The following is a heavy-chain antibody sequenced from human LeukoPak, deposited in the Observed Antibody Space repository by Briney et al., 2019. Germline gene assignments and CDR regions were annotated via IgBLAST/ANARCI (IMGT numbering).Heavy chain of an antibody. CDR3: ARLGTAIEGVYYYYYMDV. CDR1: GGSISSSSYY. CDR2: IYYSGST. J-gene: IGHJ6*03. V-gene: IGHV4-39*01. D-gene: IGHD2-8*01. Sequence: SETLSLTCTVSGGSISSSSYYWRWIRQPPGKGLEWIGSIYYSGSTYYNPSLKSRVTISVDTSKNQFSLKLSSVTAADTAVYYCARLGTAIEGVYYYYYMDVWGKGTTVTISS.